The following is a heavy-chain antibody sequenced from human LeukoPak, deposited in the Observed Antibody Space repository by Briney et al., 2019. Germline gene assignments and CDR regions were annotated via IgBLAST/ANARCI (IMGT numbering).Heavy chain of an antibody. CDR2: IRYDGSNK. D-gene: IGHD6-13*01. J-gene: IGHJ6*03. V-gene: IGHV3-30*02. CDR1: GFTFSSYG. CDR3: AKAAAGTFSSYYYYMDV. Sequence: GGSLRLSCAASGFTFSSYGMHWVRQAPGKGLEWVAFIRYDGSNKYYADSVKGRFTISRDNSKNTLFLQMNSLRAEDMALYYCAKAAAGTFSSYYYYMDVWGKGTTVTVSS.